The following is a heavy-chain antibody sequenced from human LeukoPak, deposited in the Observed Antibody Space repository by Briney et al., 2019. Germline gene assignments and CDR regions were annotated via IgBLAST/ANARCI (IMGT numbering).Heavy chain of an antibody. CDR1: RYNFTSYW. J-gene: IGHJ6*02. CDR3: ARQGVDTANYYYGMDV. V-gene: IGHV5-51*01. D-gene: IGHD5-18*01. CDR2: IYPGDSDT. Sequence: EALKMSCNGSRYNFTSYWIGWARPMPGKGLEWMGIIYPGDSDTRYSPSFQGQVTISADKSISTAYLQWSSLKASDTAMYYCARQGVDTANYYYGMDVWGQGTTVTVSS.